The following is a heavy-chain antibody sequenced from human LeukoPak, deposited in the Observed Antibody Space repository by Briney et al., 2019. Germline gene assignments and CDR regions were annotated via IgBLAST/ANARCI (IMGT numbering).Heavy chain of an antibody. Sequence: SETLSLTCAVYGGSFSGYYWSWIRQPPGKGLEWIGEINHSGSTNYNPSLKSRVTISVDTSKNQFSLKLSPVTAADTAVYYCARGACSSTSCSYYFDYWGQGTLVTVSS. CDR2: INHSGST. D-gene: IGHD2-2*01. V-gene: IGHV4-34*01. J-gene: IGHJ4*02. CDR3: ARGACSSTSCSYYFDY. CDR1: GGSFSGYY.